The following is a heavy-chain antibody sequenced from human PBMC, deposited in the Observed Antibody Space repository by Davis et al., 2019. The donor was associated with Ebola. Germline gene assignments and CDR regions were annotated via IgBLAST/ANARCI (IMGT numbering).Heavy chain of an antibody. CDR2: IYYSGST. D-gene: IGHD4-17*01. J-gene: IGHJ6*02. CDR3: ARLTVTTNYYYGMDV. Sequence: PSETLSLTCTVSGGSISSYYWSWIRQPPGKGLEWIGYIYYSGSTNYNPSLKSRVTISVDTSKNQFSLKLSSVTAADTAVYYCARLTVTTNYYYGMDVWGQGTTVTVSS. V-gene: IGHV4-59*08. CDR1: GGSISSYY.